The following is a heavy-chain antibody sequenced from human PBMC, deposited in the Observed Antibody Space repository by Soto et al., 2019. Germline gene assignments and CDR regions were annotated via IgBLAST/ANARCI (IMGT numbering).Heavy chain of an antibody. CDR2: IYYSGST. V-gene: IGHV4-30-4*01. Sequence: SENLSLTCTVSGGSISSGDYYWSWIRQPPGKGLEWIGYIYYSGSTYYNPSLKSRVTISVDTSKNQFSLKLSSVTAADTAVYYCALSMSYGPTPYFDYWGQGTLVTVSS. D-gene: IGHD5-18*01. CDR3: ALSMSYGPTPYFDY. J-gene: IGHJ4*02. CDR1: GGSISSGDYY.